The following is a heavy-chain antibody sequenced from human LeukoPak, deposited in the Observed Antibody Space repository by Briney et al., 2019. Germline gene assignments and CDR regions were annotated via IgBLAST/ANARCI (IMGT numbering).Heavy chain of an antibody. CDR1: GFTFTGYY. CDR2: INPNSGDT. Sequence: ASVKVSCKASGFTFTGYYMHWLRQAPGQGLEWMGRINPNSGDTKFAQKFQGRVTMSRDTSLSTAYMELSRLTSDDTAVYFCATHINWNYAGILDYWGQGALVTVSS. CDR3: ATHINWNYAGILDY. J-gene: IGHJ4*02. V-gene: IGHV1-2*06. D-gene: IGHD1-7*01.